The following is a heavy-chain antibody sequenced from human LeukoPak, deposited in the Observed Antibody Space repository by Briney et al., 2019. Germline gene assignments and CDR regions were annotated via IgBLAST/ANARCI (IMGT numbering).Heavy chain of an antibody. CDR2: IYSGGST. V-gene: IGHV3-53*01. Sequence: GGSLRLSCAASGFSVSSNYMSWVRQAPGKGLEWVSVIYSGGSTYYADSVKGRFTISRDNSKNTLYLQMNSLRAEDTAVYYCARGKFSSSWWFDPWGQGTLVTVSS. CDR1: GFSVSSNY. CDR3: ARGKFSSSWWFDP. D-gene: IGHD6-13*01. J-gene: IGHJ5*02.